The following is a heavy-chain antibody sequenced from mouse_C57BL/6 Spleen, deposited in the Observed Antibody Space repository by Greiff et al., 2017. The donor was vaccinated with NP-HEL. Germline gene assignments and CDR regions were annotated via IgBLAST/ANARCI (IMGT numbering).Heavy chain of an antibody. CDR3: ARQDYSPLRGFAY. CDR1: GYTFTDYY. Sequence: EVKLQQSGPELVKPGASVKISCKASGYTFTDYYMNWVKQSHGKSLEWIGDINPNNGGTSYNQKFKGKATLTVDKSSSTAYMELRSLTSEDSAVYYCARQDYSPLRGFAYWGQGTLVTVSA. CDR2: INPNNGGT. V-gene: IGHV1-26*01. D-gene: IGHD1-1*01. J-gene: IGHJ3*01.